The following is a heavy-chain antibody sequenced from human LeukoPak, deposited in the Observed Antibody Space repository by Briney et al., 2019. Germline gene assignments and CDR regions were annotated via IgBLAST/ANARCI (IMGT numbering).Heavy chain of an antibody. CDR2: ITNSGSTI. CDR1: GFTFSGYY. J-gene: IGHJ3*02. Sequence: GGSLRLSCAASGFTFSGYYMSWIRQAPGKGGEGGSYITNSGSTIYYADSVKGRFTISRDNAQNSLYLQMNSLRAEDTAVYYCARETGDSSSWSDGFDIWGQGTMVTVSS. CDR3: ARETGDSSSWSDGFDI. D-gene: IGHD6-13*01. V-gene: IGHV3-11*01.